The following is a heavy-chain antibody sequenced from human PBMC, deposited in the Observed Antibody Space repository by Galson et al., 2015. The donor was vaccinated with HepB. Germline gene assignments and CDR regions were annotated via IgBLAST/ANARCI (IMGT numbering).Heavy chain of an antibody. J-gene: IGHJ5*02. Sequence: SLRLSCAASGFTFSNYYMSWIRQAPGKGLEWVSYISSSGSTIYYADSVKVRFTISRDNAKNSLYLQMNSLRAEDTAVYYCAREVGYSYGGWFDPWGQGTLVTVSS. D-gene: IGHD5-18*01. V-gene: IGHV3-11*01. CDR1: GFTFSNYY. CDR2: ISSSGSTI. CDR3: AREVGYSYGGWFDP.